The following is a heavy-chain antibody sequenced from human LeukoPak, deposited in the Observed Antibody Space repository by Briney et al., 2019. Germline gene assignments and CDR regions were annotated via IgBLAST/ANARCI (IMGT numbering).Heavy chain of an antibody. CDR3: ARAPPVYYDSSGYYG. D-gene: IGHD3-22*01. CDR2: IKQDGSEK. J-gene: IGHJ4*02. Sequence: GGSLRLSCAASGFTFRSYWMSWVRQAPGKGLEWVANIKQDGSEKYYADSVKGRFTISRDNAKNSLYLQMNSLRVEDTAVYYCARAPPVYYDSSGYYGRGQGTLVTVSS. CDR1: GFTFRSYW. V-gene: IGHV3-7*04.